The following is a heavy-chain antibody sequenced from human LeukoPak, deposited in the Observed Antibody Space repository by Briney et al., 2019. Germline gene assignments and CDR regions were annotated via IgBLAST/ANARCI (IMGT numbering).Heavy chain of an antibody. D-gene: IGHD6-6*01. V-gene: IGHV3-21*01. Sequence: PGGSLRLSCAASGFTFSSYSMNWVRQAPGKGLEWVSSISGSSSYIYYADSVKGRFTISRDNAKNSLYLQMNSLRAEDTAVYYCARDSSSKPRGYYYGMDVWGQGTTVTVSS. J-gene: IGHJ6*02. CDR3: ARDSSSKPRGYYYGMDV. CDR1: GFTFSSYS. CDR2: ISGSSSYI.